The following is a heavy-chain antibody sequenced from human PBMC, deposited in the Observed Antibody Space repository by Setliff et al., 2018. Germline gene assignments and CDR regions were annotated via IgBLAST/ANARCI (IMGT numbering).Heavy chain of an antibody. CDR3: ARGRNIAARLLDS. D-gene: IGHD6-6*01. V-gene: IGHV4-39*07. J-gene: IGHJ4*02. Sequence: PSETLSLTCTVSGGSISSSLYYWAFIRQPPGKGLEWIGSILYSGGAHSNPSLNSRVSISVDTSKDQFSLKLISMTAADTAVYYCARGRNIAARLLDSWGQGTQVTVSS. CDR2: ILYSGGA. CDR1: GGSISSSLYY.